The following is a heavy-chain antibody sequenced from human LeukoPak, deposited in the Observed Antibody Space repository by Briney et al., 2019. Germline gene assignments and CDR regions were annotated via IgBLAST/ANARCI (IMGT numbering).Heavy chain of an antibody. Sequence: GASVKVSCKVSGDILTELSTNWVGQAPGKGREGLGGFDTERGEMIYGQKLQGKISMTEHRFTDTAYMELSSLRSEDTAVYYCARDGPWDLLKYWGQGTLVTVSS. V-gene: IGHV1-24*01. CDR1: GDILTELS. J-gene: IGHJ4*02. CDR2: FDTERGEM. CDR3: ARDGPWDLLKY. D-gene: IGHD3-9*01.